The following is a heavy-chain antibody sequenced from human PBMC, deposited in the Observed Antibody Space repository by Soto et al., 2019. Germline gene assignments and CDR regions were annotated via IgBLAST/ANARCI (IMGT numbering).Heavy chain of an antibody. D-gene: IGHD4-17*01. Sequence: QVQLVESGGGVVQPGRSLRLSCAASGFTFSSYAMHWVRQAPGKGLEWVAVISYDGSNKYYADSVKGRFTISRDNSKNTLYLQMNSLRAEDTAVYYCADGPLLDSWGQGTLVTVSS. J-gene: IGHJ4*02. CDR1: GFTFSSYA. CDR3: ADGPLLDS. V-gene: IGHV3-30-3*01. CDR2: ISYDGSNK.